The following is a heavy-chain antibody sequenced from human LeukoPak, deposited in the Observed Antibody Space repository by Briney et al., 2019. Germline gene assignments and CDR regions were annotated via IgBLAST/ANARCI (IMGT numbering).Heavy chain of an antibody. Sequence: SETLSLTCTVSGGSIGSYYWSWMRQPPGKGLEWIGYIYYSGSTNYNPSLKSRVTISVDTSKNQFSLKLSSVTAADTAVYYCARGPRYDSSGYLHYYYYMDVWGKGTTVTVSS. V-gene: IGHV4-59*01. J-gene: IGHJ6*03. CDR3: ARGPRYDSSGYLHYYYYMDV. D-gene: IGHD3-22*01. CDR2: IYYSGST. CDR1: GGSIGSYY.